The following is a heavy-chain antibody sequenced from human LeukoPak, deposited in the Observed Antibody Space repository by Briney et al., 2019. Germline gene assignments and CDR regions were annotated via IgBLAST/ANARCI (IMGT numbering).Heavy chain of an antibody. D-gene: IGHD3-10*01. Sequence: SVKVSCKASGGTFSSYAISWVRQAPGQGLEWMGGIIPIFGTANYAQKFQGRVTITADKSTSTAYMELSSLRSEDTAVYYCARTMVRANPFGELSCAFDIWGQGTMVTVSS. CDR3: ARTMVRANPFGELSCAFDI. J-gene: IGHJ3*02. V-gene: IGHV1-69*06. CDR2: IIPIFGTA. CDR1: GGTFSSYA.